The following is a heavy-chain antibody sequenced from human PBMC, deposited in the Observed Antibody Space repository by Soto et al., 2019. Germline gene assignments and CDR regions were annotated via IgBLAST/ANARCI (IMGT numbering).Heavy chain of an antibody. D-gene: IGHD2-15*01. J-gene: IGHJ4*02. CDR3: AKDGRGGSYFDY. V-gene: IGHV3-23*01. Sequence: EVQLLESGGGLVQPGGSLRLSCAASGSTFSSYAMSWVRQAPGKGLEWVSAISGSGGSTYYADSVKGRFTISRDNSKNTLYLQMNSLRAEDTAVYYCAKDGRGGSYFDYWGQGTLVTVSS. CDR2: ISGSGGST. CDR1: GSTFSSYA.